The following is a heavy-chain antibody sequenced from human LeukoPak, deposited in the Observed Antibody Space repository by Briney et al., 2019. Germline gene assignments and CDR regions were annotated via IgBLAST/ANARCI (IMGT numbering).Heavy chain of an antibody. J-gene: IGHJ3*02. CDR3: ARDSSIGMATKLDPWDAFDI. CDR2: IYYSGST. Sequence: PSETLSLTCTVSGGSISSSSYYWGWIRQPPGKGLEWIGSIYYSGSTYYNPSLKSRVTISVDTSKNQFSLKLSSVTAADTAVYYCARDSSIGMATKLDPWDAFDIWGQGTMVTVSS. V-gene: IGHV4-39*07. CDR1: GGSISSSSYY. D-gene: IGHD5-24*01.